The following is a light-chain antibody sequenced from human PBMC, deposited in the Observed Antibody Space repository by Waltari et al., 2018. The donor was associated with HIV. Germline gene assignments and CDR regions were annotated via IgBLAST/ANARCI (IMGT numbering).Light chain of an antibody. J-gene: IGKJ1*01. CDR3: QQSHSTPWT. Sequence: DIQMTQSQSSLSAFVRDRVAITCRASQSFRRYFNGYQQKSGKATKLLIYAASILQSGVPSKFSGSGAGAEYTLTIISLQPEDFATYYCQQSHSTPWTCGQGTKVEIK. V-gene: IGKV1-39*01. CDR1: QSFRRY. CDR2: AAS.